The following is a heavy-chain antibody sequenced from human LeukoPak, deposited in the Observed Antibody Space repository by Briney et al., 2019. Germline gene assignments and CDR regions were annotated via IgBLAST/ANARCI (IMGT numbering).Heavy chain of an antibody. D-gene: IGHD6-19*01. CDR2: MNPNSGNT. J-gene: IGHJ5*02. CDR3: ALLSRGRIAVAGNH. CDR1: GYTFTSFD. Sequence: GASVKVSCKASGYTFTSFDINWVRQASGRGLEWMGGMNPNSGNTDYAQKFQGRVTMTRNTSKSTAYMELSSLRSEDTAVYYCALLSRGRIAVAGNHWGQGTLVTVSS. V-gene: IGHV1-8*01.